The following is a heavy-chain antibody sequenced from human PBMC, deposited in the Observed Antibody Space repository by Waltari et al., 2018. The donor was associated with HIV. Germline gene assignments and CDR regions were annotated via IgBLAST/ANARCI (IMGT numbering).Heavy chain of an antibody. CDR2: IKQDGSEK. D-gene: IGHD1-1*01. CDR1: GFTFGSYW. CDR3: ARDNWNDGLDI. J-gene: IGHJ3*02. V-gene: IGHV3-7*01. Sequence: VQLLDSGGGLVQPGGSLSFPCAASGFTFGSYWTSWVRQAPGKGLEWVANIKQDGSEKYYVDSVKGTFTISRDNDKNSLYLQMNSLRAEDTAVYYCARDNWNDGLDIWGQGTMVTVSS.